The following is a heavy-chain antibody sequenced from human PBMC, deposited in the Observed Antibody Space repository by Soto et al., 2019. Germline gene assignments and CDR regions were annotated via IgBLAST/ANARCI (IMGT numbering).Heavy chain of an antibody. CDR2: ISGSGGST. D-gene: IGHD3-16*02. J-gene: IGHJ6*03. CDR1: GLTFSSFA. Sequence: GGSMSLSWAASGLTFSSFAMSCVRPAQGKGLEWVSAISGSGGSTYYADSVKGRFTISRDNSKNTLYLQMNSLRAEDTAVYYCAKDYDPICSVYRHYYVMDVWGKGTTVTVSS. CDR3: AKDYDPICSVYRHYYVMDV. V-gene: IGHV3-23*01.